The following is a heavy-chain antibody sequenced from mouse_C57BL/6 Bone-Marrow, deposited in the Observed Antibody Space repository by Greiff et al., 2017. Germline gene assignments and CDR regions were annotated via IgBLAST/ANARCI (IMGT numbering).Heavy chain of an antibody. D-gene: IGHD4-1*02. J-gene: IGHJ2*01. V-gene: IGHV1-59*01. Sequence: QVQLQQPGAELVRPGTSVKLSCKASGYTFTSYWMHWVKQRPGQGLEWIGVIDPSDSYTNYNQKFKGKATLTVDTSSSTAYMQLSSLTSEDSAVYYCARRGVNWDVDYWGQGTTLTVSS. CDR3: ARRGVNWDVDY. CDR2: IDPSDSYT. CDR1: GYTFTSYW.